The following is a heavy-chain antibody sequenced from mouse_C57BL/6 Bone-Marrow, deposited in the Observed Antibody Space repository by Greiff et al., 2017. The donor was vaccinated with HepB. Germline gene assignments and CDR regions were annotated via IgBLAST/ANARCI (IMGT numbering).Heavy chain of an antibody. J-gene: IGHJ2*01. V-gene: IGHV1-80*01. Sequence: VQLQQSGAELVKPGASVKISCKASGYAFSSYWMNWVKQRPGKGLEWIGQIYPGDGDTNYNGKFKGKATLTADKSSSTAYMQLSSLTSEDSAVYFCARRGITTVVANYFDYWGQGTTLTVSS. D-gene: IGHD1-1*01. CDR3: ARRGITTVVANYFDY. CDR2: IYPGDGDT. CDR1: GYAFSSYW.